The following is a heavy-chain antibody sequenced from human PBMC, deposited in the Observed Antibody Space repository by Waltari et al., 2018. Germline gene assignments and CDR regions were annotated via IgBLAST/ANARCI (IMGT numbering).Heavy chain of an antibody. CDR2: SYGGGST. J-gene: IGHJ6*03. Sequence: EVQLVESGGGLIQPGGSLRLSCAASGFTVSSNYMSWVRQGPGKGLEWVSVSYGGGSTYYADSVKGRFTISRDNAKNSLYLQMNSLRAEDTAVYYCARGPTTDDMDVWGKGTTVTVSS. CDR1: GFTVSSNY. D-gene: IGHD4-17*01. V-gene: IGHV3-53*01. CDR3: ARGPTTDDMDV.